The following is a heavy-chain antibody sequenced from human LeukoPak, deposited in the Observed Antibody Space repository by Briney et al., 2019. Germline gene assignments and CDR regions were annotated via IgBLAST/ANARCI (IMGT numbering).Heavy chain of an antibody. V-gene: IGHV3-23*01. CDR1: GFTFTSYS. CDR3: AKGGKWDVTPFDY. J-gene: IGHJ4*02. Sequence: PGGSLRLSCAASGFTFTSYSVNWVRQAPGKGLEWVSTISGGGGSTYYADSVKGRFTISRDNSKNTLYLQVNSLRAEDTAAYYCAKGGKWDVTPFDYWGQGTLVTVSS. CDR2: ISGGGGST. D-gene: IGHD1-26*01.